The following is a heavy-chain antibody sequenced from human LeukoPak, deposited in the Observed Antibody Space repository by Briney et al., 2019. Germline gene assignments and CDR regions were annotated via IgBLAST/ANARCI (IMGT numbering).Heavy chain of an antibody. V-gene: IGHV4-30-4*08. CDR2: IDNRGNT. Sequence: SETLSLTCTVSGGSIDSGDSFWGWIRQSPGKGLEWMGHIDNRGNTYYSPTLKSRLTISIDTSKNQFSLNLRSVTAADTAVYYCARDICGNNYGCFDSWGQGTLVTVSS. CDR1: GGSIDSGDSF. D-gene: IGHD3-10*01. CDR3: ARDICGNNYGCFDS. J-gene: IGHJ4*02.